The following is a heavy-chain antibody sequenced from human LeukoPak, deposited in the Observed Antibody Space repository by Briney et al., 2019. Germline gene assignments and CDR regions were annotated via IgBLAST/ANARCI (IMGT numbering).Heavy chain of an antibody. V-gene: IGHV3-48*03. Sequence: GGSLRLSCAASGFTFSSYEMNWVRQAPGKGLEWVSYISSSGSTIYYADSVKGRFTISRDNAKNSLYLQMNSLRAEDTAVYYCARVQSDDFWSGYFYNYFDYWGQGTLVTVSA. CDR2: ISSSGSTI. CDR1: GFTFSSYE. CDR3: ARVQSDDFWSGYFYNYFDY. J-gene: IGHJ4*02. D-gene: IGHD3-3*01.